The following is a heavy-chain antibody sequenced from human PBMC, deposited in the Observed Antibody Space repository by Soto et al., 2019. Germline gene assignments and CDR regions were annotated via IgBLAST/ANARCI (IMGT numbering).Heavy chain of an antibody. D-gene: IGHD3-16*01. CDR1: GCTCSDYK. V-gene: IGHV3-48*03. CDR3: ATRRGGGGAFDF. Sequence: LRCSGLPSGCTCSDYKTNWARQAPRKRLAWSAHTHRWATPIFYADAVKVRFTISRDNGKNSLCLQLNSLSAEDTALYYCATRRGGGGAFDFGGQGTMGTV. J-gene: IGHJ3*01. CDR2: THRWATPI.